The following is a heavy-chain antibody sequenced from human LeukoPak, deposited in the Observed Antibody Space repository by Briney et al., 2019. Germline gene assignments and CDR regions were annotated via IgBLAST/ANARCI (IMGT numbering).Heavy chain of an antibody. J-gene: IGHJ4*02. CDR1: GFTFSSYA. V-gene: IGHV3-23*01. Sequence: GGSLRLSCAASGFTFSSYAMSWVRQAPGKGLEWVSAISGSGGSTYYADSVKGRFTISRDNSKNTLYLQMNSLRAEDTAVYYCAKAQRGYQQLSVGRYYFDYWGPGTLVTVSS. D-gene: IGHD2-2*01. CDR3: AKAQRGYQQLSVGRYYFDY. CDR2: ISGSGGST.